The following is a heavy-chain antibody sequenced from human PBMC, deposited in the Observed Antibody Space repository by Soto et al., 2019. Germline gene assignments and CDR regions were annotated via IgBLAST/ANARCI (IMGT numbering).Heavy chain of an antibody. CDR1: GGSISSSSYY. V-gene: IGHV4-39*01. J-gene: IGHJ5*02. Sequence: QVQLQESGPGLVKPSETLSLTCTVSGGSISSSSYYWGWIRQPPGKGLEWIGSIYYSGSTYYNPSLKSRVTISADTSKNQFSLKLDSATAADTAVYYCARRRAAGWFDPWGQGTLVTVSP. D-gene: IGHD6-25*01. CDR3: ARRRAAGWFDP. CDR2: IYYSGST.